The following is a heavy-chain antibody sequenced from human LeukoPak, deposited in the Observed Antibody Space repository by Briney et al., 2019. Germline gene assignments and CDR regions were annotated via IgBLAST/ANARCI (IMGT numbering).Heavy chain of an antibody. D-gene: IGHD2-2*02. CDR3: ARLYCSSTSCYIEDAFDI. J-gene: IGHJ3*02. Sequence: ASVKVSCKASGYTFTSYYMHWVRQAPGQGLEWMGWINPNSGGTNYAQKFQGRVTMTRDTSISTAYMELSRLRSDDTAVYYCARLYCSSTSCYIEDAFDIWGQGTMVTVSS. V-gene: IGHV1-2*02. CDR2: INPNSGGT. CDR1: GYTFTSYY.